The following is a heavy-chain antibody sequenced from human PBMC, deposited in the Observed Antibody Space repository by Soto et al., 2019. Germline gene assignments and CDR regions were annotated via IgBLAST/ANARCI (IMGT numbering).Heavy chain of an antibody. J-gene: IGHJ6*02. CDR2: ISESSGHT. Sequence: EVQLLESGGGLIQPGGSLRLSCAASGFNFDIFAMSWVRQAPGKGLEWVSGISESSGHTYYADSVRGRFTISRDNSKNTLYQQINSPTAEDTAVYYCGRGRIAGRLRFGVDVWGQGTTITVSS. CDR3: GRGRIAGRLRFGVDV. D-gene: IGHD6-6*01. V-gene: IGHV3-23*01. CDR1: GFNFDIFA.